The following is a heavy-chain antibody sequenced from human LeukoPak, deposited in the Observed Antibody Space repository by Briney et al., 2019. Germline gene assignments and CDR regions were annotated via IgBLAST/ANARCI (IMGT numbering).Heavy chain of an antibody. D-gene: IGHD3-22*01. CDR3: ASGTDYYDSSGYSFDY. CDR1: GYTFTSYY. CDR2: IIPIFGTA. Sequence: ASVKVSCKASGYTFTSYYMHWVRQAPGQGLEWMGGIIPIFGTANYAQKFQGRVTITTDESTSTAYMELSSLRSEDTAVYYCASGTDYYDSSGYSFDYWGQGTLVTVSS. J-gene: IGHJ4*02. V-gene: IGHV1-69*05.